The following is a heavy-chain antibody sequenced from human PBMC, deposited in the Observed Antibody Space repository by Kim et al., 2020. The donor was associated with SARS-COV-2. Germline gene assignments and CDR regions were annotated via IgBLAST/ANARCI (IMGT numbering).Heavy chain of an antibody. Sequence: GGSLRLSCAASGFTFSSYSMNWVRQAPGKGLEWVSSISSSSSYIYYADSVKGRFTISRDNAKNSLYLQMNSLRAEDTAVYYCARELGDGAGTPTYYYYYGMDVWGQGTTVTVSS. V-gene: IGHV3-21*01. CDR2: ISSSSSYI. J-gene: IGHJ6*02. CDR3: ARELGDGAGTPTYYYYYGMDV. CDR1: GFTFSSYS. D-gene: IGHD3-16*01.